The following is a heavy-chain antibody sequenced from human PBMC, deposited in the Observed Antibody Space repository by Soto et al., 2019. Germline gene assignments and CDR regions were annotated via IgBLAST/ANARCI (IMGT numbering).Heavy chain of an antibody. CDR1: GFLLSVSA. J-gene: IGHJ6*02. Sequence: EVQLVESGGGLVQPGGSLKLSCEASGFLLSVSAVHWVRQASGKGLEWVGRIRNKANNYATAYAASVKGRFTVSRDDSKDTAYIQMNGLKTEDSALYYWTRLEYDVDVWGQGTTDTVS. CDR2: IRNKANNYAT. CDR3: TRLEYDVDV. V-gene: IGHV3-73*02.